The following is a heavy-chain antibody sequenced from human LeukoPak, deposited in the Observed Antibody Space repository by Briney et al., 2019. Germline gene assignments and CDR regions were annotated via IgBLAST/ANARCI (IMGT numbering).Heavy chain of an antibody. CDR2: IYYSGST. D-gene: IGHD3-10*01. CDR3: ARVLYGSGSRYYYYGMDV. J-gene: IGHJ6*02. V-gene: IGHV4-30-4*01. CDR1: GGSISSYY. Sequence: PSETLSLTCTVSGGSISSYYWSWIRQPPGKGLEWIGYIYYSGSTYYNPSLKSRVTISVDTSKNQFSLKLSSVTAADTAVYYCARVLYGSGSRYYYYGMDVWGQGTTVTVSS.